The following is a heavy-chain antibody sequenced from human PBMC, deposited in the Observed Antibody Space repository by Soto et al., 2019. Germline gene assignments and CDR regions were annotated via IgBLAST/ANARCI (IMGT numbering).Heavy chain of an antibody. Sequence: GASVKVCCKASGYTFTSYYMHWVRQAPGQGLEWMGIINPSGGSTSYAQKFQGRATMTRDTSTSTVYMELSSLRSEDTAVYYCARPSVDYYDSSGYIDYWGQGTLVTVSS. CDR2: INPSGGST. CDR3: ARPSVDYYDSSGYIDY. J-gene: IGHJ4*02. CDR1: GYTFTSYY. V-gene: IGHV1-46*01. D-gene: IGHD3-22*01.